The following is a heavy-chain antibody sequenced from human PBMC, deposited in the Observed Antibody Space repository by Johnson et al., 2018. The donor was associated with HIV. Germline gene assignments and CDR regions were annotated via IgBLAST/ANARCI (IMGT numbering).Heavy chain of an antibody. D-gene: IGHD5-12*01. J-gene: IGHJ3*02. CDR1: GFTFSSYG. V-gene: IGHV3-33*08. CDR3: ARDVGGWGYRHAFDM. CDR2: IRYDGSNK. Sequence: QMQLVESGGGVVQPGRSLRLSCAASGFTFSSYGMHWVRQAPGKGLEWVAFIRYDGSNKYYADSVKGRFTISRDNSKNTLYLQMNSLRAEDTALYYCARDVGGWGYRHAFDMWGQGTMVTVSS.